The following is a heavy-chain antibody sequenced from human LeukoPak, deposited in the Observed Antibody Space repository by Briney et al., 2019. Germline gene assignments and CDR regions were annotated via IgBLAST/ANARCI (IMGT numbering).Heavy chain of an antibody. CDR2: ISWNSGSI. CDR3: AKDMSSRYYDSSGYYYVPGYYFDY. J-gene: IGHJ4*02. Sequence: PGGSLRLSCAASGFTFDDYAMHWVRQAPGKGLEWVSGISWNSGSIGYADSVKGRFTISRDNAKNSLYLQMNSLRAEDTALYYCAKDMSSRYYDSSGYYYVPGYYFDYWGQGTLATVSS. CDR1: GFTFDDYA. D-gene: IGHD3-22*01. V-gene: IGHV3-9*01.